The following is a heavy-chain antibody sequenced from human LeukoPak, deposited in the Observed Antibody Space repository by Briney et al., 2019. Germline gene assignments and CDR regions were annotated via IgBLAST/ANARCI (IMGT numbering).Heavy chain of an antibody. D-gene: IGHD3-22*01. CDR2: ITGHVTST. V-gene: IGHV3-43*02. CDR3: AKVRYDASGYFVEGFDY. Sequence: SGGSLRLSCAASGFKFADFAIHWVRQRPGKGLEWVPLITGHVTSTYYADSVKGRFTVSRDNSKSSLYLQMASLRTEDTAFYYCAKVRYDASGYFVEGFDYWGRGTLVTVSS. J-gene: IGHJ4*02. CDR1: GFKFADFA.